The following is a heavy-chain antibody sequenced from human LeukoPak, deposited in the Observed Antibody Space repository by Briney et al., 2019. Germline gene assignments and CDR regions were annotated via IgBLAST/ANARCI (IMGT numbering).Heavy chain of an antibody. J-gene: IGHJ4*02. D-gene: IGHD1-26*01. Sequence: GASLQISCKGSGYTFTTYWIGWVRQTPGKGLEWMGIIYPSDSDTRYSPSFKGQVTISADKSISTAYLQWTTLEASDTAIYYCARRTLGATYDYWGQGTLVTVSS. V-gene: IGHV5-51*01. CDR3: ARRTLGATYDY. CDR1: GYTFTTYW. CDR2: IYPSDSDT.